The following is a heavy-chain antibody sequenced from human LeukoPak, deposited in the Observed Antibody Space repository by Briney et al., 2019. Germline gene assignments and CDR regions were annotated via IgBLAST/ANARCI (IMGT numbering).Heavy chain of an antibody. D-gene: IGHD4-17*01. CDR1: GFTFSSYS. Sequence: GGSLRLFCAASGFTFSSYSMNWVRQAPGKGLEWVSSISSSSSYIYYADSVKGRFTISRDNAKNSLYLQMNSLRAEDTAVYYCARGLFYGDYDPWGQGTLVTVSS. CDR3: ARGLFYGDYDP. J-gene: IGHJ5*02. V-gene: IGHV3-21*01. CDR2: ISSSSSYI.